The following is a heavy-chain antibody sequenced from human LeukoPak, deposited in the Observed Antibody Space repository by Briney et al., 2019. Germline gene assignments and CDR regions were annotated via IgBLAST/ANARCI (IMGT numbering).Heavy chain of an antibody. J-gene: IGHJ4*02. CDR2: ISGSGGST. V-gene: IGHV3-23*01. D-gene: IGHD3-22*01. CDR3: AKDRGFTMIVVVIGGAFDY. CDR1: GFTFSSYA. Sequence: PGASLRLSCAASGFTFSSYAMSWVRQAPGKGLEWVSAISGSGGSTYYADSVKGRFTISRDNSKNTLYPQMNSLRAEDTAVYYCAKDRGFTMIVVVIGGAFDYWGQGTLVTVSS.